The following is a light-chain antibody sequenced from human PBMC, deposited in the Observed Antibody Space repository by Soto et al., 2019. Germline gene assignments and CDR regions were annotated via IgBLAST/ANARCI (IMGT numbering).Light chain of an antibody. J-gene: IGLJ1*01. CDR2: EVT. Sequence: QSVLTQPASVSGSPGQPITISCTGTSSDVGGYDYVSWYQQHPGKAPKLMIYEVTNRPSGVSNRFSGSKSGNTASLTISGLQAEDEADYYCSSYTRSSIPVFGTGTKVTVL. CDR1: SSDVGGYDY. V-gene: IGLV2-14*03. CDR3: SSYTRSSIPV.